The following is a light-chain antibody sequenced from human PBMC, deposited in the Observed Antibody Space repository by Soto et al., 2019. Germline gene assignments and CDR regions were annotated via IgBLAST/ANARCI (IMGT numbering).Light chain of an antibody. CDR1: QSVSSSY. CDR2: GAS. V-gene: IGKV3-20*01. J-gene: IGKJ2*01. Sequence: EIVLTQSPGTLSLSPGETATLSCRASQSVSSSYLAWYQQKPGQAPRLLIYGASSRATGIPDRFSGSGSGTAVTLTISRREPEDFAVYYCQQYGSSPYTFGQGTKLEIK. CDR3: QQYGSSPYT.